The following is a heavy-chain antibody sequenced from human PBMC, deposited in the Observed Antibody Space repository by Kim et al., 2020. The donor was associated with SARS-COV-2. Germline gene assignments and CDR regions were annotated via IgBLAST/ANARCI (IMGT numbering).Heavy chain of an antibody. D-gene: IGHD5-12*01. Sequence: GGSLRLSCAASGFTFSSIDMNWVRQAPGKGLEWVAFISGSGSTKYYADSVKGRFTIFRDNAKNSLYLEMNSLRGEDTAVYYCARDASKGSLLRLWYMDVWGEGTTVTVSS. CDR2: ISGSGSTK. CDR1: GFTFSSID. CDR3: ARDASKGSLLRLWYMDV. J-gene: IGHJ6*03. V-gene: IGHV3-48*03.